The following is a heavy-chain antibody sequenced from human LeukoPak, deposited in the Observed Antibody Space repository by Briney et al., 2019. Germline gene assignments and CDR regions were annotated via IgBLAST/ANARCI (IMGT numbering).Heavy chain of an antibody. CDR1: GGSFSGYY. J-gene: IGHJ6*02. CDR2: INHSGST. CDR3: ARGRRIYYYYGMDV. Sequence: SETLSLTCAVYGGSFSGYYWSWLRQPPGKGLEWIGEINHSGSTNYNPSLKSRVTISVDTSKNQFSLKLSSVTAADTAVYYCARGRRIYYYYGMDVWGQGTTVTVSS. V-gene: IGHV4-34*01. D-gene: IGHD2/OR15-2a*01.